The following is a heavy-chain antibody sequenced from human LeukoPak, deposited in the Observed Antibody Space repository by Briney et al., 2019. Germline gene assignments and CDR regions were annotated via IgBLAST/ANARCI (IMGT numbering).Heavy chain of an antibody. J-gene: IGHJ3*02. CDR2: INSDGSST. CDR1: GFTFSSYW. Sequence: GGSLRLSCAASGFTFSSYWMHWVRHAPGKGLVWVSRINSDGSSTSYADSVKGRFTISRDNAKNTLYLQMNSLRAEDTAVYYCARVSPYSGSYEDAFDIWGQGTMVTVSS. CDR3: ARVSPYSGSYEDAFDI. V-gene: IGHV3-74*01. D-gene: IGHD1-26*01.